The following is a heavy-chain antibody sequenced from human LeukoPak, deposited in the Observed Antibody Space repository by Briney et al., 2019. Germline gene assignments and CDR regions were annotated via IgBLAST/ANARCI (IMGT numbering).Heavy chain of an antibody. CDR3: ARGGKYDSSGYYYSFDY. V-gene: IGHV4-39*07. CDR1: GGPISSSSYY. Sequence: SETLSLTCTVSGGPISSSSYYWGWIRQPPGKGLEWIGSIYYSGSTYYNPSLKSRVTISVDTSKNQFSLKLSSVTAADTAVYYCARGGKYDSSGYYYSFDYWGQGTLVTVSS. D-gene: IGHD3-22*01. J-gene: IGHJ4*02. CDR2: IYYSGST.